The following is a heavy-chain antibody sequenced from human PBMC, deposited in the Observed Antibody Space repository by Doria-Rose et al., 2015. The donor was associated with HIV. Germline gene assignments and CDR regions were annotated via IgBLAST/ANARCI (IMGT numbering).Heavy chain of an antibody. V-gene: IGHV4-31*02. D-gene: IGHD5-12*01. CDR1: GFY. J-gene: IGHJ4*02. CDR2: IYYSGSA. Sequence: GFYWNWIRHLPGKGLEWIGYIYYSGSAYYNPSLKGRLTISVDTSKNQFSLALRSVTAADTAVYYCARGGGYDPGLYWGQGNLVTVSS. CDR3: ARGGGYDPGLY.